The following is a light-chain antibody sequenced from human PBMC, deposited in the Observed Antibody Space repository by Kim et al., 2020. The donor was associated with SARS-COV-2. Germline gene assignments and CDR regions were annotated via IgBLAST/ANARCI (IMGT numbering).Light chain of an antibody. CDR2: QDF. J-gene: IGLJ2*01. V-gene: IGLV3-1*01. Sequence: SYELTQPPSLSVSPGQTATMSCSGDKLGDRLALWYQQKPGHSPVLVIYQDFKRPSGIPERFSGSNSGNTATLTISGTQTVDEATYYCQAWDTITNVVFGGGTQLTVL. CDR3: QAWDTITNVV. CDR1: KLGDRL.